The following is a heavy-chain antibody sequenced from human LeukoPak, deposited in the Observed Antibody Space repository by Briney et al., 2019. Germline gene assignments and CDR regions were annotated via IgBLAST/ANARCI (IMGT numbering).Heavy chain of an antibody. CDR3: AKDRATVTTSYFDY. Sequence: GGSLRLSCAASGFTFSSYAMSWVRQAPGKGLEWVSGISGSGGSTYYADSVKGRFTISRGNSKNTLCLQMNSLRAEDTAVYYCAKDRATVTTSYFDYWGQGTLVTVSS. J-gene: IGHJ4*02. D-gene: IGHD4-17*01. CDR2: ISGSGGST. V-gene: IGHV3-23*01. CDR1: GFTFSSYA.